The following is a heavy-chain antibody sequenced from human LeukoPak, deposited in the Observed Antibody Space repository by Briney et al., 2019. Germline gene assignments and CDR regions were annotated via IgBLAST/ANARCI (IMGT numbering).Heavy chain of an antibody. CDR2: INSDGSST. Sequence: TGGSLRLSCAASGFTFNNYWMHWVRQDPGKGLVWVSRINSDGSSTRYADSVKGRFTISRDNAKNTLYLQMNNLRAEDTAVYYCVRDSSGSYWGQGTLVTVSS. CDR1: GFTFNNYW. CDR3: VRDSSGSY. D-gene: IGHD3-22*01. J-gene: IGHJ4*02. V-gene: IGHV3-74*01.